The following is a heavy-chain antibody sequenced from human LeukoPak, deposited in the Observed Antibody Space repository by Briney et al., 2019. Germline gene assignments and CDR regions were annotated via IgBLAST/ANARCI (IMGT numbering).Heavy chain of an antibody. CDR2: IIPIFGTA. D-gene: IGHD2-15*01. J-gene: IGHJ4*02. CDR1: GGTFSSYA. CDR3: ASIVAVGCSGGSCYPRVNYFDY. V-gene: IGHV1-69*13. Sequence: SVKVSCKASGGTFSSYAISWVRQAPGQGLEWMGGIIPIFGTANYAQKFQGRVTIAADESTSTAYMELSSLRSEDTAVYYCASIVAVGCSGGSCYPRVNYFDYWGQGTLVTVSS.